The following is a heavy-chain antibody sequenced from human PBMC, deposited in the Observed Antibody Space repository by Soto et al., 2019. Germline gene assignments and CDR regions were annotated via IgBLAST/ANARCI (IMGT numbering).Heavy chain of an antibody. D-gene: IGHD6-13*01. CDR3: AKDQGSSWYEIDY. CDR1: GFTFSNAW. Sequence: SLRLSCAASGFTFSNAWMSCVRQAPGKGLEWVSTISGSGGSTYYADSVKGRFTISRDNSKNTLYLQMNSLRAEDTAVYYCAKDQGSSWYEIDYWGQGTLVTVSS. J-gene: IGHJ4*02. V-gene: IGHV3-23*01. CDR2: ISGSGGST.